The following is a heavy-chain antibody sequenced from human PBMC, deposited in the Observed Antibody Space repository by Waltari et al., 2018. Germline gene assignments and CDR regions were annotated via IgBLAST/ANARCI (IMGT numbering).Heavy chain of an antibody. CDR3: ARHWKRNGYRFDP. J-gene: IGHJ5*02. D-gene: IGHD5-12*01. CDR1: GDSISRSSYY. V-gene: IGHV4-39*01. Sequence: QLQLQESGPGLVKPSETLSPPCTVSGDSISRSSYYWGWIRQSPGKGLEWIGTIYYSGNTYYNPTLKSRVTISGDTSKNQFSLKLSSVTAADTAVYYCARHWKRNGYRFDPWGQGTLVTVSS. CDR2: IYYSGNT.